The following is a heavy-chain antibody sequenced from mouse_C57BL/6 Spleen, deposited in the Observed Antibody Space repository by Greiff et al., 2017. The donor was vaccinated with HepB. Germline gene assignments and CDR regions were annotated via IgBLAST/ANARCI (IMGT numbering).Heavy chain of an antibody. CDR1: GYAFSSYW. CDR2: IYPGDGDT. D-gene: IGHD2-10*02. Sequence: QVQLKESGAELVKPGASVKISCKASGYAFSSYWMNWVKQRPGKGLECIGQIYPGDGDTNYNGKFKGKATLTADKSSSTAYMQLSSLTSEDSAVYFCARWEYSGWFAYWGQGTLVTVSA. J-gene: IGHJ3*01. V-gene: IGHV1-80*01. CDR3: ARWEYSGWFAY.